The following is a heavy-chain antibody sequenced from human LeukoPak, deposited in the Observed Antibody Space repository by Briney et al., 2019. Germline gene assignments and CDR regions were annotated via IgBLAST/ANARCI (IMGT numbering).Heavy chain of an antibody. Sequence: GGSLRLSCAASGFTFSSYGMHWVRQAPGKGLEWVAVIWYDGSNKYYADSVKGRFTISGDNSKNTLYLQMNSLRAEDTAVYYCAKGTYGYVYWGQGTLVTVSS. D-gene: IGHD5-18*01. CDR2: IWYDGSNK. J-gene: IGHJ4*02. CDR3: AKGTYGYVY. CDR1: GFTFSSYG. V-gene: IGHV3-33*06.